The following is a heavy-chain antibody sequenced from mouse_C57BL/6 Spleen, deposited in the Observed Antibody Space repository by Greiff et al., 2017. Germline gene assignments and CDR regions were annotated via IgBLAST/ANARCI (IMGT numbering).Heavy chain of an antibody. Sequence: VQLQQSGAELVRPGASVTLSCKASGYTFTDYEMHWVKQTPVHGLEWIGAIDPETGGTAYNQKFKGKAILTADKSSSTAYMELRSLTSEDSAVYYCTRGWLLPSDYWGQGTTLTVSS. D-gene: IGHD2-3*01. V-gene: IGHV1-15*01. CDR2: IDPETGGT. CDR3: TRGWLLPSDY. CDR1: GYTFTDYE. J-gene: IGHJ2*01.